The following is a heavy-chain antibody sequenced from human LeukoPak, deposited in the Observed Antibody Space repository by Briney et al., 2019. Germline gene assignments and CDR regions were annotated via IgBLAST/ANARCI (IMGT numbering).Heavy chain of an antibody. J-gene: IGHJ3*02. V-gene: IGHV3-30*14. D-gene: IGHD5-12*01. CDR2: ISYDGSNK. CDR3: ARGKRGYSGYDDAFDI. Sequence: GGSLRLSCAASGFTFSSYAMHWVRQAPGKGLEWVAVISYDGSNKYYADSVKGRFTISRDNSKNTLYLQMNSLRAEDTAMYYCARGKRGYSGYDDAFDIWGQGTMVTVSS. CDR1: GFTFSSYA.